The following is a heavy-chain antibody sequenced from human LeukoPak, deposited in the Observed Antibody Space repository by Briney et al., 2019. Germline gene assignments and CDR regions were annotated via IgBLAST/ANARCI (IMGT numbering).Heavy chain of an antibody. D-gene: IGHD4-11*01. CDR3: ARGRVTDYFDY. CDR2: INHSGST. J-gene: IGHJ4*02. V-gene: IGHV4-34*01. Sequence: KPSETLSLTCAVYGGSFSGYYWSWIRQPPGKGLEWIGEINHSGSTNYNPSLKSRVTISVDTSKNQFSLKLSSVTAADTAVYYCARGRVTDYFDYWGQGTLVTVSS. CDR1: GGSFSGYY.